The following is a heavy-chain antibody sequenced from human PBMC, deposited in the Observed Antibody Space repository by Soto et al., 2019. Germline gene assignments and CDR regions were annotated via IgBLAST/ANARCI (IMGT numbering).Heavy chain of an antibody. V-gene: IGHV3-30-3*01. Sequence: GSLRLSCAASGFTFSSYAMHWVRQAPGKGLEWAAVISYDGSNKYYADSVKGRFTISRDNSKNTLYLQTNSLRAEDTAVYYCERDPRIAAAGTKSYYGMDVWGQGTPVTVSS. CDR2: ISYDGSNK. D-gene: IGHD6-13*01. CDR1: GFTFSSYA. J-gene: IGHJ6*02. CDR3: ERDPRIAAAGTKSYYGMDV.